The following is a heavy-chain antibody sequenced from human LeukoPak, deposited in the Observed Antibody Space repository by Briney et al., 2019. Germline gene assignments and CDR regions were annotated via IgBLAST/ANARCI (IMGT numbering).Heavy chain of an antibody. V-gene: IGHV3-23*01. J-gene: IGHJ4*02. D-gene: IGHD2-21*02. CDR3: AKGGAYCGGDCQRASGYFDY. Sequence: GGSLRLSCAASGFTFSSYAMSWVRQAPGKGLEWVSAISGSGGSTYYADSVKGRFTVSRDNSKTTLYLQMNSLRAEDTAVYYCAKGGAYCGGDCQRASGYFDYWGQGTLVTVSS. CDR1: GFTFSSYA. CDR2: ISGSGGST.